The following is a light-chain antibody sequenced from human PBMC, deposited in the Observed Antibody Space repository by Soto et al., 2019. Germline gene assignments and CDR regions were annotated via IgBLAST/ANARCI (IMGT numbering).Light chain of an antibody. CDR1: QSILYSSNNKNY. V-gene: IGKV4-1*01. J-gene: IGKJ4*01. Sequence: DIVMTQSPDSLAVSLGERATINCKSSQSILYSSNNKNYLAWYQQKPGQPPKLLIYWASTRESGVPDRFSGSGSGTDFTLTISSLQAEDVAVYYCQQYSSPPLTFGGGTKVDI. CDR2: WAS. CDR3: QQYSSPPLT.